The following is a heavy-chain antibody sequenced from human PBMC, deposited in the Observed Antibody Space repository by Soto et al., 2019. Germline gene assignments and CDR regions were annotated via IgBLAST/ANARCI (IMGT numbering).Heavy chain of an antibody. J-gene: IGHJ6*02. CDR1: GLSFSTYS. CDR2: VSPSGDST. V-gene: IGHV3-23*01. Sequence: PWGSLRVSCEASGLSFSTYSMTWVRQVPGKGLEWVAAVSPSGDSTYYADSLKGRLTISRDNSKNTVFLQMNSLSADDTGLYYCVKEPDVWGQGISVTVSS. CDR3: VKEPDV.